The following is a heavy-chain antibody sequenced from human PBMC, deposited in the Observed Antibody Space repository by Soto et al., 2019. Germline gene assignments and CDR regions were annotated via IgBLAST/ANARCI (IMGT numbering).Heavy chain of an antibody. CDR2: INHSGST. V-gene: IGHV4-34*01. D-gene: IGHD3-3*01. Sequence: PSETLSLTCAVYGGSFSGYYWSWIRQPPGKGLEWIGEINHSGSTNYNPSLKSRVTISVDTSKNQFSLKLSSVTAADTAVYYCAGVFGVANDYWGQGTLVTVSS. CDR3: AGVFGVANDY. CDR1: GGSFSGYY. J-gene: IGHJ4*02.